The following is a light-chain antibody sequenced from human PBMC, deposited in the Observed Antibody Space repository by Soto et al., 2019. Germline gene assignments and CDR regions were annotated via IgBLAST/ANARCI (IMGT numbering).Light chain of an antibody. CDR2: AAS. V-gene: IGKV1-27*01. CDR1: QGIRNF. Sequence: DIQMTQSPTSLSASVGDRVTITCRASQGIRNFVAWYQQKPGKAPKLLIYAASTLQSGVPSRFSSGGSGTDFTLTINRLQHEDVATYSCQNYSSVPVFGPGTKVEIK. CDR3: QNYSSVPV. J-gene: IGKJ3*01.